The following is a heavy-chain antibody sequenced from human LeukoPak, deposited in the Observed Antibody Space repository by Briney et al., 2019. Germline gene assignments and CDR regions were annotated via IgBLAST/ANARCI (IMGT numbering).Heavy chain of an antibody. CDR1: GGSISSSSYY. CDR3: ASTSCYRCWFDP. V-gene: IGHV4-39*01. Sequence: PSETLPLTCTVSGGSISSSSYYWGWIRQPPGKGLEWIGSIYYSGSTYYNPSLKSRVTISVDTSKNQFSLKLSSVTAADTAVYYCASTSCYRCWFDPWGQGTLVTVSS. J-gene: IGHJ5*02. D-gene: IGHD2-2*02. CDR2: IYYSGST.